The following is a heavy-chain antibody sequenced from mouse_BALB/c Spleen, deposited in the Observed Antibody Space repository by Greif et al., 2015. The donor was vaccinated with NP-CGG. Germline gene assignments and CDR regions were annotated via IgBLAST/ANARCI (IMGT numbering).Heavy chain of an antibody. D-gene: IGHD1-1*01. J-gene: IGHJ4*01. CDR3: ARYGSRGYAMDY. CDR2: IDPSDSYT. CDR1: GYTFTSYW. Sequence: QVQLQQSRAELVKPGASVKLSCKASGYTFTSYWMHWVKQRPGQGLEWIGEIDPSDSYTNYNQKFKGKATLTVDKSSSTAYMQLSSLTSEASAVYYCARYGSRGYAMDYWGQGTSVTVSS. V-gene: IGHV1-69*02.